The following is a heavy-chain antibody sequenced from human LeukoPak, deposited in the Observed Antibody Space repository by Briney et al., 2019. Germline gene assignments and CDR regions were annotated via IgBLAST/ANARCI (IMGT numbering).Heavy chain of an antibody. V-gene: IGHV3-33*01. Sequence: GGSLRLSCAASGFTFSSYGIHWVRQAPGKGLEWVAVIWYDGSNKYYADSVKGRFTISRDNSKNTLYLQMNSLRADDTAVYYCTTDSYVTPRTRVFNWFDPWGQGTLVTVSS. CDR3: TTDSYVTPRTRVFNWFDP. J-gene: IGHJ5*02. CDR2: IWYDGSNK. D-gene: IGHD4-23*01. CDR1: GFTFSSYG.